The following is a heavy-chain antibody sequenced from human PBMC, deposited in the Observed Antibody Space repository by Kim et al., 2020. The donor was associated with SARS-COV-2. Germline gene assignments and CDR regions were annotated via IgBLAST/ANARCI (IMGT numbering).Heavy chain of an antibody. D-gene: IGHD3-10*01. J-gene: IGHJ6*02. Sequence: GGSLRLSCAASGFTFSSYSMNWVRQAPGKGLEWVSYISSSSTIYYADSVKGRFTISRDNAKNSLYLQMNSLRAEDTAVHYCAAFGADGMDVWVQGTTFTV. V-gene: IGHV3-48*01. CDR3: AAFGADGMDV. CDR2: ISSSSTI. CDR1: GFTFSSYS.